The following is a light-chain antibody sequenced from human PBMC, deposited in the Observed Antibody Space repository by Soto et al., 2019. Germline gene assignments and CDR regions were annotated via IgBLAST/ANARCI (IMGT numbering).Light chain of an antibody. J-gene: IGKJ2*01. V-gene: IGKV1-33*01. Sequence: DIQMTQSPSSLSASVGDRVTITCQASQDISNYLNWYQQKPGKAPKLLIYDASNLETGVPSRFSGSGSGTDFTFTISXLXXXXIATYYCQQYDNXXYTFGQGTXXXIK. CDR3: QQYDNXXYT. CDR1: QDISNY. CDR2: DAS.